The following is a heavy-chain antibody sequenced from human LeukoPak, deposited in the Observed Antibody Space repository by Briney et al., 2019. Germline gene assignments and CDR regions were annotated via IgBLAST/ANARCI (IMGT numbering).Heavy chain of an antibody. J-gene: IGHJ4*02. V-gene: IGHV4-39*01. CDR2: IYYSGST. CDR1: GGSISSSSYY. Sequence: AETLSLTCTVSGGSISSSSYYWGWIRQPPGKGLEWIGSIYYSGSTYYHPSRKSRFTISVYTSKNQFSLKLSSVTAADTAVYYCARPQGFQLLDFEYWGQGTLVTASS. D-gene: IGHD2-2*01. CDR3: ARPQGFQLLDFEY.